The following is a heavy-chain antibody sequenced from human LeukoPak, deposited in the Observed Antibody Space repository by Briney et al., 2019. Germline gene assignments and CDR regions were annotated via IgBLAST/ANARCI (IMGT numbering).Heavy chain of an antibody. Sequence: GWSLRLYCAAAGVAFSGCGMNWVRPPAGKGFGAVACRRSDGSNKYYADSVKGRFTSSRDNSKNTLYLQMNSLRAEDTAVYYCAKDLGQLERQGGVDYWGQGTLVTVSS. D-gene: IGHD1-1*01. CDR3: AKDLGQLERQGGVDY. V-gene: IGHV3-30*02. J-gene: IGHJ4*02. CDR2: RRSDGSNK. CDR1: GVAFSGCG.